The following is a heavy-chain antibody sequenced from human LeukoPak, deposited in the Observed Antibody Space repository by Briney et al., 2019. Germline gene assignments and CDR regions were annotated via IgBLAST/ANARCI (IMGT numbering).Heavy chain of an antibody. CDR3: ARGHFGLDY. CDR2: IYTDDTTI. Sequence: GGSLRLSCLASGFTFSDHYMSWIRQAPGKGLEWVSYIYTDDTTIYYGDSVMGRFTISRDNARNTLYLQMNSLRAEDTAVYYCARGHFGLDYWGQGTLVTVSS. CDR1: GFTFSDHY. J-gene: IGHJ4*02. D-gene: IGHD2/OR15-2a*01. V-gene: IGHV3-11*04.